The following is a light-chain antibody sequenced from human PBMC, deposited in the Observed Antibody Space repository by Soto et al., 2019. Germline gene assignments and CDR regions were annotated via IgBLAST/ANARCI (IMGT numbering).Light chain of an antibody. CDR3: YSYVGSIS. J-gene: IGLJ2*01. Sequence: QSVLTQPASVSGSPGQSIAISCTGTSSDVGSHDFVSWYQQHPGKVPQLIIYEVSKRPSGVSNRFSGSKSGNTASLTISGLQAEDEADYYCYSYVGSISFGGGTKVTVL. CDR2: EVS. CDR1: SSDVGSHDF. V-gene: IGLV2-23*02.